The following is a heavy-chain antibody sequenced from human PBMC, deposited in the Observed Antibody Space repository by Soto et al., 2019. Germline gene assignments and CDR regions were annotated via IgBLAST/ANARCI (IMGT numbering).Heavy chain of an antibody. J-gene: IGHJ4*02. Sequence: GGSLRLSCAASGFTFSSYGMHWVRQAPGKGLEWVAVIWYDGSNKYYADSVKGRFTISRGNSKNTLYLQMNSLRAEDTAVYYCARDYYDSSGPDYWGQGTLVTVSS. CDR3: ARDYYDSSGPDY. CDR1: GFTFSSYG. CDR2: IWYDGSNK. V-gene: IGHV3-33*01. D-gene: IGHD3-22*01.